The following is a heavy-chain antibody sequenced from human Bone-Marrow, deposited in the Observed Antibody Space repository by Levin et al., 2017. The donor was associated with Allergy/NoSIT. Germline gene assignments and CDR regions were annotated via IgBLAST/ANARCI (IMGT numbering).Heavy chain of an antibody. CDR2: ISGSGGST. Sequence: GGSLRLSCAASGFTFSSYAMSWVRQAPGKGLEWVSAISGSGGSTYYADSVKGRFTISRDNSKNTLYLQMNSLRAEDTAVYYCAKDRFGGVGYCSSTSCYAGNFQHWGQGTLVTVSS. CDR3: AKDRFGGVGYCSSTSCYAGNFQH. D-gene: IGHD2-2*01. CDR1: GFTFSSYA. V-gene: IGHV3-23*01. J-gene: IGHJ1*01.